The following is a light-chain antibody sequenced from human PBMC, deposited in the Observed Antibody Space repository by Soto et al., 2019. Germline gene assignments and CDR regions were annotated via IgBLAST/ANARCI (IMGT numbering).Light chain of an antibody. CDR3: QQYDTSPALT. CDR2: AAS. Sequence: EIVLTQSPGTLSLSPGEGATLSGRASQSVRSTLAWYQQKPGQAPRLLIYAASTRAAAVPDRFTGSGSGTDFTLTISRLEPEDFAVYYCQQYDTSPALTFGGGTKVDIK. CDR1: QSVRST. J-gene: IGKJ4*01. V-gene: IGKV3-20*01.